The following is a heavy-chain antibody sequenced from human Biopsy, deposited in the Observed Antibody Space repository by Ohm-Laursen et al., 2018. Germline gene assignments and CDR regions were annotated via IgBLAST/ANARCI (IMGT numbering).Heavy chain of an antibody. CDR1: GGSISSHDYY. Sequence: TLSLTCTASGGSISSHDYYWTWIRQHPGKGLEWIGYIYYSGSTYYNPSLKSRISMSVDTSRNQFSLKLNSVTAADTAVYYCARATNSTGWPYYYFYGMDVWGQGTTVTVSS. J-gene: IGHJ6*02. CDR2: IYYSGST. D-gene: IGHD2/OR15-2a*01. V-gene: IGHV4-31*03. CDR3: ARATNSTGWPYYYFYGMDV.